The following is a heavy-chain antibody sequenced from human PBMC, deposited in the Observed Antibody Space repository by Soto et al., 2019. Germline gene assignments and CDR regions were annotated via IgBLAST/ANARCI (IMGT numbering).Heavy chain of an antibody. CDR1: GFTFSSYG. CDR2: ISYDGSNK. V-gene: IGHV3-30*18. CDR3: AKDQRFRGSYFDY. D-gene: IGHD3-10*01. J-gene: IGHJ4*02. Sequence: GGSLRLSCAASGFTFSSYGMHWVRQAPGKGLEWVAVISYDGSNKYYADSVKGRFTISRDNSKNTLYLQMNSLRAEDTAVYYCAKDQRFRGSYFDYWGQGTLVTVSS.